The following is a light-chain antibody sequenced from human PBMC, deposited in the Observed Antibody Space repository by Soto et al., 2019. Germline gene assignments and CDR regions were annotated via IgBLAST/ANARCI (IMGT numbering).Light chain of an antibody. J-gene: IGLJ1*01. CDR2: DVS. CDR1: SSDVGVYNY. V-gene: IGLV2-14*01. CDR3: SSYTSSSTLV. Sequence: QSVLTQPASVSGSPGQSITISCTGTSSDVGVYNYVSWYQQHPGKAPKVMICDVSNRPSGVSNRFSGSKSGNTASLTISGLQAEDEADYYCSSYTSSSTLVFGTGTKVTVL.